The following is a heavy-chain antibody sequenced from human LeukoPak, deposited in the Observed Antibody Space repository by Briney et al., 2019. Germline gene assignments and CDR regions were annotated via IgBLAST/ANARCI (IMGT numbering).Heavy chain of an antibody. Sequence: SSETLSLTCTVSGGSISSYYWSWIRQPPGKGLEWIGYIYYSGSTSYNPSLKSRVTISVDTSKNQFSLKLSSVTTADRAIYYCARGDGYNTHFDYWGQGTLVTVSS. CDR2: IYYSGST. CDR3: ARGDGYNTHFDY. J-gene: IGHJ4*02. D-gene: IGHD5-24*01. V-gene: IGHV4-59*01. CDR1: GGSISSYY.